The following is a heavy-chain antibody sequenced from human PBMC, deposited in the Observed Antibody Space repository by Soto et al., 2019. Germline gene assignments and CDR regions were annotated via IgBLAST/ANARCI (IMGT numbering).Heavy chain of an antibody. J-gene: IGHJ4*02. D-gene: IGHD1-26*01. CDR1: GFTFSSST. CDR2: FAASDGRQ. Sequence: PGGSLRLSCAASGFTFSSSTMTWMRQFPGKGLEWVSSFAASDGRQYYADSVKGRFTISRDNSKNTLFLEMRSLRAEDSAMYYCAARIQSGDYYDSWGQGTLVTVSS. V-gene: IGHV3-23*01. CDR3: AARIQSGDYYDS.